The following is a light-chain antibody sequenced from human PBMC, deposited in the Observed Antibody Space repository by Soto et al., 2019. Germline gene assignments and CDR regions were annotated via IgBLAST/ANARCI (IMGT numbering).Light chain of an antibody. CDR3: QQYNSFPST. CDR1: QTISSW. CDR2: KAS. Sequence: DIQMTQSPSTLSGSVGDRVTITCRASQTISSWLAWYQQKPGKAPKLLIYKASTLKSGVPSRFSGSGSGTEFTLTISSLQPDDFAIYYCQQYNSFPSTFGQGTRLEIK. V-gene: IGKV1-5*03. J-gene: IGKJ5*01.